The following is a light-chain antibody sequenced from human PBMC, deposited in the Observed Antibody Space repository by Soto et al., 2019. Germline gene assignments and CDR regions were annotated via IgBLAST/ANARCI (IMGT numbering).Light chain of an antibody. J-gene: IGKJ5*01. CDR2: DAS. Sequence: IVFTQAPATLSLSPWERSTLSFMASQSVSSHLVWYQQKPGQAPRLLISDASNRATGIPARFSGSGSGTDFTLTINSLEPEDFAVYYCQQRSSWPITFGQGKRLEIK. CDR3: QQRSSWPIT. CDR1: QSVSSH. V-gene: IGKV3-11*01.